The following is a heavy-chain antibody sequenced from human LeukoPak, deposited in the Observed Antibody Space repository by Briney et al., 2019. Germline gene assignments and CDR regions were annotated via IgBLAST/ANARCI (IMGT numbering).Heavy chain of an antibody. Sequence: PSETLPLICAVSGGSISSGGYSWSWIRQPPGKGLEWIGYIYHSGSAYYNPSLKSRVTISVDRSKNQFSLKLSSVTAADTAVYYCARGRAYYDSSGYYWDYFDYWGQGTLVTVSS. CDR2: IYHSGSA. J-gene: IGHJ4*02. CDR1: GGSISSGGYS. CDR3: ARGRAYYDSSGYYWDYFDY. D-gene: IGHD3-22*01. V-gene: IGHV4-30-2*01.